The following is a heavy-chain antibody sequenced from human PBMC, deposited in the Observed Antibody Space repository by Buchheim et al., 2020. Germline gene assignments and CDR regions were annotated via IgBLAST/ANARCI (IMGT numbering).Heavy chain of an antibody. Sequence: QVQLQQWGAGLLKPSETLSLTCAVYGGSFSGYYWSWIRLPPGKGLEWIGEINHSGIANYNPSLKSRVSISVDTSKNQFSLKLSSVTAADTAVYYCATNYYDTSGPPRGFQHWGQGTL. J-gene: IGHJ1*01. CDR2: INHSGIA. D-gene: IGHD3-22*01. CDR1: GGSFSGYY. CDR3: ATNYYDTSGPPRGFQH. V-gene: IGHV4-34*01.